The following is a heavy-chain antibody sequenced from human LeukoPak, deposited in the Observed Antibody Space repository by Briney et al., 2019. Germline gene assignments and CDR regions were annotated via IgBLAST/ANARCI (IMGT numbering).Heavy chain of an antibody. CDR3: ARIRIAAGYFFYY. CDR2: INSDGSST. D-gene: IGHD6-13*01. J-gene: IGHJ4*02. Sequence: GGSLRLSCAASGFTFSTYWMNWVRQAPGKGLVWVSRINSDGSSTTYADSVKGRFTISKDNAKNTLYLQMNSLRAEDTAVYYCARIRIAAGYFFYYWGQGTRVTVST. CDR1: GFTFSTYW. V-gene: IGHV3-74*01.